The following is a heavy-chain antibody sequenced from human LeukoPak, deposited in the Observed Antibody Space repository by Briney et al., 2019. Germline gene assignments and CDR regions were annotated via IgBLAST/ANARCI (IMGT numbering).Heavy chain of an antibody. Sequence: PSQTLSLTCTVSGGSISSDNYSWSWIRQPAGKGLEWIGRVYTSGSTNYNPSLKSRVTISVDTSKNQFSLKLSSVTAADTAVYYCARGEYSSSTPFDYWGQGTLVTVSS. V-gene: IGHV4-61*02. D-gene: IGHD6-6*01. CDR1: GGSISSDNYS. J-gene: IGHJ4*02. CDR3: ARGEYSSSTPFDY. CDR2: VYTSGST.